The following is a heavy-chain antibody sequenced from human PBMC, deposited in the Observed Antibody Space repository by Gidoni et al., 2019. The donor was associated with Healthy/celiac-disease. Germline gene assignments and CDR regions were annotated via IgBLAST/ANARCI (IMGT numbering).Heavy chain of an antibody. Sequence: QVQLQESGPGLVKPSETLSLTCTVSGGSVSSGSYYWSWIRQPPGKGLEWIGYIYYSGSTNYNPSLKSRVTISVDTSKNQFSLKLSSVTAADTAVYYCATIRITIFGVVIPFLDYWGQGTLVTVSS. D-gene: IGHD3-3*01. V-gene: IGHV4-61*01. CDR1: GGSVSSGSYY. CDR3: ATIRITIFGVVIPFLDY. CDR2: IYYSGST. J-gene: IGHJ4*02.